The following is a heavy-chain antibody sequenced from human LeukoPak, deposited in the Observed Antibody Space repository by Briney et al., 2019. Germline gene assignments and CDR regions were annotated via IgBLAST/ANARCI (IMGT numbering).Heavy chain of an antibody. CDR2: ISYDGSNK. CDR3: ARVGVGTISGWAFDI. Sequence: GRSLRLSCAASGFTFSSYGMHWVRQAPGKGLEWVAVISYDGSNKYYADSVKGRFTISRDNAKNSLYLQMNSLRAEDTAVYYCARVGVGTISGWAFDIWGQGTMVTVSS. CDR1: GFTFSSYG. J-gene: IGHJ3*02. V-gene: IGHV3-30*03. D-gene: IGHD3-9*01.